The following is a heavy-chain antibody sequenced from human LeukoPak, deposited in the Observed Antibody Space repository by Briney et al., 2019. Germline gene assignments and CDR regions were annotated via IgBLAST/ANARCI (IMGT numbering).Heavy chain of an antibody. D-gene: IGHD6-13*01. CDR1: GGSISSFY. CDR2: IYDDGST. Sequence: SETLSVTCTVSGGSISSFYWSWIRQPPGKGLQWIGYIYDDGSTNYNPSLKSRVTISVDTSKNQFSLKVSSVTAADTAVYYCARGLRSSSWYVVGYWGQGTLVTVSS. V-gene: IGHV4-4*08. CDR3: ARGLRSSSWYVVGY. J-gene: IGHJ4*02.